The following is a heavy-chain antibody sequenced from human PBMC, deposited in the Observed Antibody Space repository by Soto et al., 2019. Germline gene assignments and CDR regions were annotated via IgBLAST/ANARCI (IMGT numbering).Heavy chain of an antibody. CDR2: ISGSSSTI. CDR3: ARALGHCSSSSCYAGIDY. Sequence: GGSLRLSCAASGFTFNTYSMNWVRQAPGKGLEWVSYISGSSSTIYYADSVKDRFTISRDNAKNSLYLQMNSLRAEDTAVYYCARALGHCSSSSCYAGIDYWGQGTLVTVSS. J-gene: IGHJ4*02. CDR1: GFTFNTYS. D-gene: IGHD2-2*01. V-gene: IGHV3-48*01.